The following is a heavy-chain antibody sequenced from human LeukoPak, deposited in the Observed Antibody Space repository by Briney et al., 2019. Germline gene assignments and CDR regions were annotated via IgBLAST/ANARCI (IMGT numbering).Heavy chain of an antibody. D-gene: IGHD2-8*01. V-gene: IGHV4-4*02. J-gene: IGHJ4*02. CDR2: ISLTGLT. Sequence: SETLSLTCGVSGXPISNTNWWSWVRQPPGQGLEWIGEISLTGLTHYNPSLESRVTVSLDKSKNQLSLNLTSVTAADTAVYYCSRENGAFSPFGYWGQGTLVTVLS. CDR1: GXPISNTNW. CDR3: SRENGAFSPFGY.